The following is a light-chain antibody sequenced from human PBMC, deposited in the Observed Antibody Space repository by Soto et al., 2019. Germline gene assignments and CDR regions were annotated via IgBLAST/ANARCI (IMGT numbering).Light chain of an antibody. CDR2: VKSDGSH. CDR3: QTWDTGIVV. CDR1: SGHGNYV. J-gene: IGLJ2*01. V-gene: IGLV4-69*01. Sequence: QLVLTQSPSASASLGASVKLTCTLSSGHGNYVIAWHQQQPEKGPRYLMKVKSDGSHSKGDGIPDRFSGSSSGAERYLAISXXXXXXEXDYYCQTWDTGIVVFGGGTKLTVL.